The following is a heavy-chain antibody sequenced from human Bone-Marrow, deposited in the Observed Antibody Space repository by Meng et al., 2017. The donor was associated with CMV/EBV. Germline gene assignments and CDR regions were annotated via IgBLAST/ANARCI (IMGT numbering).Heavy chain of an antibody. CDR1: GFTFSSYA. CDR3: ARHCSSTSCYDY. Sequence: GESLKISCAASGFTFSSYAMHWVRQAPGKGLEWVAVISYDGSNKYYADSVKGRFTISRDNSKNTLYLQMNSLRAEDTAVYYCARHCSSTSCYDYWGQGTPVTVSS. D-gene: IGHD2-2*01. CDR2: ISYDGSNK. J-gene: IGHJ4*02. V-gene: IGHV3-30-3*01.